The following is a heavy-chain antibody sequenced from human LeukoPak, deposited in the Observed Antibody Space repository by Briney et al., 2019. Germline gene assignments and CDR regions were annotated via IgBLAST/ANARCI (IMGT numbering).Heavy chain of an antibody. D-gene: IGHD6-13*01. CDR1: GGSISSGGYS. CDR2: IYHSGST. Sequence: SETLSLTCAVSGGSISSGGYSWSWIRQPPGKGLEWIGYIYHSGSTYYNPSLKSRVTISVDRSKNQFSLKLSSVTAADTAVYYCARGRLAAAAPSYYFDYWGQGTLVTVSS. CDR3: ARGRLAAAAPSYYFDY. V-gene: IGHV4-30-2*01. J-gene: IGHJ4*02.